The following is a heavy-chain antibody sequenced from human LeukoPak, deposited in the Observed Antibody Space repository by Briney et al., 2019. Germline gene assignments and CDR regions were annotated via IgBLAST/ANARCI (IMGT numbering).Heavy chain of an antibody. CDR3: ARGGIIGTAVYYYGMDV. CDR2: IYYSGST. V-gene: IGHV4-31*03. Sequence: SETLSLTCTVSGGSISSGGYYWSWIRQHPGKGLEWIGYIYYSGSTYYNPSLKSRLTMSVDTSKNQLSLKLSSVTAADTAVYFCARGGIIGTAVYYYGMDVWGQGTTVTVSS. J-gene: IGHJ6*02. D-gene: IGHD1-7*01. CDR1: GGSISSGGYY.